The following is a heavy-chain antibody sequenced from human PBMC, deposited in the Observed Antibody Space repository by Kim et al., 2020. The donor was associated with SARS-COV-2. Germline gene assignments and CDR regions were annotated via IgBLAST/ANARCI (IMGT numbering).Heavy chain of an antibody. Sequence: SMKVSCKASGGTFSSYAISWVRQAPGQGLEWMGGIIPIFGTANYAQKFQGRVTITADESTSTAYMELSSLRSEDTTVYYCARFGRGYSYGQTDWGQGTLVTVSS. CDR3: ARFGRGYSYGQTD. CDR2: IIPIFGTA. V-gene: IGHV1-69*13. CDR1: GGTFSSYA. D-gene: IGHD5-18*01. J-gene: IGHJ4*02.